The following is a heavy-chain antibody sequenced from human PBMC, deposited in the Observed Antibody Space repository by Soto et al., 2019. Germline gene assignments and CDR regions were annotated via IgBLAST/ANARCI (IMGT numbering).Heavy chain of an antibody. CDR2: ISWNSGFI. D-gene: IGHD6-19*01. V-gene: IGHV3-9*01. CDR3: AKSAFSSVTNAGYYFDY. J-gene: IGHJ4*02. Sequence: GGSLRLSCAASGFTFDDYAMHWVRQAPGKGLEWVSGISWNSGFIDYADSVRGRFTISRDNAKNSLYLQMNSLRADDTALYYCAKSAFSSVTNAGYYFDYWGQGTLVTVSS. CDR1: GFTFDDYA.